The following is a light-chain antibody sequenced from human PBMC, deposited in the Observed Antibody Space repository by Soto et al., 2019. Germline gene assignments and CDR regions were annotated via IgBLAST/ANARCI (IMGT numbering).Light chain of an antibody. CDR2: EVS. CDR3: SSYTSSIARV. V-gene: IGLV2-14*03. J-gene: IGLJ1*01. Sequence: QSALTQPASVSGSPGQSITISCTGTSSDVGAYDYVSWYQQHPDKAPKLMIYEVSNRPSGVSNRFSDSKSVNTATLTISGLQADDEADYYCSSYTSSIARVFGTGTKLTVL. CDR1: SSDVGAYDY.